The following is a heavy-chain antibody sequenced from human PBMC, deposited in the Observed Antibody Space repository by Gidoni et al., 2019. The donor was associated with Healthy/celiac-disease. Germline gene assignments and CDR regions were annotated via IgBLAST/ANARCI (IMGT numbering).Heavy chain of an antibody. J-gene: IGHJ4*02. CDR3: ARIRDYVWGSYRYYSFDY. CDR1: GFSLSHATMG. V-gene: IGHV2-26*01. D-gene: IGHD3-16*02. Sequence: QVTLKESGPVLVKPTETLTLTCTVSGFSLSHATMGVSWIRQPPGKALEWLAHIFSNDEKSYSTSLKSRLTISKDTSKSQVVLTMTNMDPVDTATYYCARIRDYVWGSYRYYSFDYWGQGTLVTVSS. CDR2: IFSNDEK.